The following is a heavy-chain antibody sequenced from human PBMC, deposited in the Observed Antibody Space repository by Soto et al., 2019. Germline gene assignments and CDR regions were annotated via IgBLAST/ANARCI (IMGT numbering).Heavy chain of an antibody. V-gene: IGHV4-30-4*01. D-gene: IGHD1-1*01. J-gene: IGHJ4*02. CDR1: GGSISSDDYY. Sequence: SETLSLTCTVSGGSISSDDYYWSWIRQPPGKGLEWIGYIYFSGRTDYNPSLKSRLTISLDTSKNQFSLKLSSVSAADTAVYYCARDRGNSPDYFDYWGQGTLVTVSS. CDR2: IYFSGRT. CDR3: ARDRGNSPDYFDY.